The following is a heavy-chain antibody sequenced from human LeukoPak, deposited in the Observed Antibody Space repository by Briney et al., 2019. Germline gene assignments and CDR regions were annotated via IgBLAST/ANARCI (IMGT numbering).Heavy chain of an antibody. J-gene: IGHJ4*02. D-gene: IGHD1-1*01. Sequence: SETLSLTCSVSGITPFHWSWIRQTPGTGLEWIGHITFTGNTNYNPSLKRRVTISLGTSNNQFSLELKAVTAADTAVYYCARGGGAPGHTNEFDYWGQGILVTVSS. CDR3: ARGGGAPGHTNEFDY. CDR1: GITPFH. V-gene: IGHV4-59*01. CDR2: ITFTGNT.